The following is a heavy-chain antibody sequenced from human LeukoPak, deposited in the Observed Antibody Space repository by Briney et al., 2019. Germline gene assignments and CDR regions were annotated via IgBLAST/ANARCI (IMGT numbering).Heavy chain of an antibody. CDR1: GYTLTSYG. CDR2: ISAYNGNT. J-gene: IGHJ4*02. CDR3: ARGQGRWYRREALGY. V-gene: IGHV1-18*01. Sequence: ASVKVSCKASGYTLTSYGISWVRQAPGQGLEWMGWISAYNGNTNYAQKLQGRVTMTTDTSTSTAYMELRSLRSDDTAVYYCARGQGRWYRREALGYWGQGTLVTVSS. D-gene: IGHD4-23*01.